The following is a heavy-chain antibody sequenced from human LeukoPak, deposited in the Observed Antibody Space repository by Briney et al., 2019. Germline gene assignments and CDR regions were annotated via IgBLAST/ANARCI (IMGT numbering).Heavy chain of an antibody. V-gene: IGHV3-64*01. CDR1: GFTFSSYA. D-gene: IGHD3-22*01. Sequence: GGSLRLSCAASGFTFSSYAMHWVRQAPGKGLEYVSAISSNGGSTYYANSVKGRFTISRDNSKNTLYLQMGSLRAEDMAVYYCARADYYDSSGYYYNAFDIWGQGTMVTVSS. CDR2: ISSNGGST. J-gene: IGHJ3*02. CDR3: ARADYYDSSGYYYNAFDI.